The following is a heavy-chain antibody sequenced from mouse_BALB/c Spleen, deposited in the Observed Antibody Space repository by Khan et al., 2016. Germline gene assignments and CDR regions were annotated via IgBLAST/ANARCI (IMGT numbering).Heavy chain of an antibody. CDR3: SRHDYGSSFGY. Sequence: EVELVESGGGLVKPGGSLKLSCAASGFAFSSYDMSWVRQTPEKRLEWVAYISRGGGSTYYPDTVKGRFTISRDNAKNTLYLQMSSRKSEDTALYYCSRHDYGSSFGYWGQGTLVTVSA. CDR2: ISRGGGST. CDR1: GFAFSSYD. V-gene: IGHV5-12-1*01. J-gene: IGHJ3*01. D-gene: IGHD1-1*01.